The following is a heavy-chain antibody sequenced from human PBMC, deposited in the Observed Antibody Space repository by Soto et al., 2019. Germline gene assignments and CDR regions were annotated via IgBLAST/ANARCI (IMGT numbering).Heavy chain of an antibody. Sequence: GGSLRLSCVASGFTFSTYGIHWVRQAPGKGLEWVGVISSDGETKYYADSVKGRFTISRDNSKNTMYLQMASLRPEDTAVYYCAKEVEVAGDLDYWGHGALVTVSS. V-gene: IGHV3-30*18. J-gene: IGHJ4*01. CDR3: AKEVEVAGDLDY. CDR2: ISSDGETK. CDR1: GFTFSTYG. D-gene: IGHD6-19*01.